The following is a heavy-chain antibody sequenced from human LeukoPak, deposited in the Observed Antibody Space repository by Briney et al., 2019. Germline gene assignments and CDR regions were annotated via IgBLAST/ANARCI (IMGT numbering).Heavy chain of an antibody. CDR1: GITLSNYW. V-gene: IGHV3-7*01. Sequence: GGSLRLSCAASGITLSNYWMTWVRQAPGKGLEWVANIKQDGSLTHYVDAVKGRFTISRDNAKTSVFFLMDSLGVEDTAVYCCATMDGTGYVGYWGQGTLVTVSS. J-gene: IGHJ4*02. CDR3: ATMDGTGYVGY. D-gene: IGHD2-8*02. CDR2: IKQDGSLT.